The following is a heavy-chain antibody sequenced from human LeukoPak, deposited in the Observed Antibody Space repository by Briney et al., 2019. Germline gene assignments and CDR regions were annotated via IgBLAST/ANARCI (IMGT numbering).Heavy chain of an antibody. J-gene: IGHJ6*02. Sequence: ASVKVSCKASGYTFTSYYMHWVRQAPGQGLEWMGIINPSGGSTSYAQKFQGRVTMTGDTSTSTVYMELSSLRSEDTAVYYCARGSRYCSGGSCYPNYYYGMDVWGQGTTVTVSS. CDR3: ARGSRYCSGGSCYPNYYYGMDV. D-gene: IGHD2-15*01. CDR1: GYTFTSYY. V-gene: IGHV1-46*01. CDR2: INPSGGST.